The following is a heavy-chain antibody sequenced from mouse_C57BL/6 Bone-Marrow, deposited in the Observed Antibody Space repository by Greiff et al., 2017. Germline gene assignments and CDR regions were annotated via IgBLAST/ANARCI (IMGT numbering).Heavy chain of an antibody. CDR3: TMGYGSSCYFDY. J-gene: IGHJ2*01. Sequence: EVQLVESGAELVRPGASVKLSCTASGFNIKDDYMHWVKQRPEQGLEWIGWIDPENGDPEYASKFQGKATITADTSSNTAYLQLSSLTSEDTAVYYFTMGYGSSCYFDYWGQGTTLTVSS. CDR2: IDPENGDP. V-gene: IGHV14-4*01. CDR1: GFNIKDDY. D-gene: IGHD1-1*01.